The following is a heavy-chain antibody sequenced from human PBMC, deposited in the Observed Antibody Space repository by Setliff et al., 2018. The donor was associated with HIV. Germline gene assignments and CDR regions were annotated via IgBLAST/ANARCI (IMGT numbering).Heavy chain of an antibody. Sequence: ASVKVSCKASDYTFSSYGISWVRQAPGQGLEWMGWISADNGDTNYPQKLQGRVTMTTDTSTSTAYMELRSLRSDDTAVYYCARVIDYGVLYWSYYMDVWGKGTTVTVSS. CDR2: ISADNGDT. D-gene: IGHD4-17*01. CDR1: DYTFSSYG. J-gene: IGHJ6*03. CDR3: ARVIDYGVLYWSYYMDV. V-gene: IGHV1-18*01.